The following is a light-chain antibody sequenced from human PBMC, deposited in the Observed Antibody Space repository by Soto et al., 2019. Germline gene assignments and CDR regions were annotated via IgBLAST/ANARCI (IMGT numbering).Light chain of an antibody. CDR1: QGISSY. V-gene: IGKV1-9*01. CDR2: AAS. CDR3: QQYNSYSWA. Sequence: IQLPQSPSSLSASVGDRVTITCRASQGISSYLAWYQQKPGTAPKLLIYAASTLQSGVPSRFSGSGSGTEFNLTISSLQPDDFATYYCQQYNSYSWAFGQGTKVDI. J-gene: IGKJ1*01.